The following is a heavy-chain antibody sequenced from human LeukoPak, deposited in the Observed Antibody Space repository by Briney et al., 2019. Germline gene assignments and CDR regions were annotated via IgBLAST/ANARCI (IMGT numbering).Heavy chain of an antibody. V-gene: IGHV3-43D*03. Sequence: GGSLRLSCAASGFTFSNYAMSWVRQAPGKGLEWVSLITWDGDSTYYADSVKGRFTISRDNSKNYLYLRMNSLRAEDTALYYCAKGTSSWHEFDSWGQGTLVTVSS. J-gene: IGHJ4*02. CDR2: ITWDGDST. CDR3: AKGTSSWHEFDS. CDR1: GFTFSNYA. D-gene: IGHD6-13*01.